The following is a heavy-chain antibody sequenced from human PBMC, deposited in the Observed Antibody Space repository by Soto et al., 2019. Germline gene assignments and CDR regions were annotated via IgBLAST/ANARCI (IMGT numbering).Heavy chain of an antibody. CDR1: GGTFTKYA. CDR2: IVPLPGTT. V-gene: IGHV1-69*01. J-gene: IGHJ3*01. D-gene: IGHD3-22*01. CDR3: VSGVGRLGGSSGCPDSAFNA. Sequence: QVQLVQSGAAVRKPGSSVKVSCKASGGTFTKYAITWVRQAPRQGLEWMGGIVPLPGTTTYAQKFRGRVTISAHESTSTAYLELSSLSSEDTALYCCVSGVGRLGGSSGCPDSAFNAWGQGTMV.